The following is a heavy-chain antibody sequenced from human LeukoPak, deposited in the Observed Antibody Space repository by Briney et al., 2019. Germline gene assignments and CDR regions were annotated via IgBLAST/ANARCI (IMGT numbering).Heavy chain of an antibody. J-gene: IGHJ4*02. D-gene: IGHD3-22*01. CDR3: AREYYCDSSGYYHTPAPHFDY. CDR1: GGSISSSSYY. Sequence: PSETLSLTCTVAGGSISSSSYYWGWIRQPPGKGLEWIGSIYYSGSTYYNPSLKSRVTISVDTSKNQFSLKLSSVTAADTAVYYCAREYYCDSSGYYHTPAPHFDYWGQGTLVTASS. V-gene: IGHV4-39*07. CDR2: IYYSGST.